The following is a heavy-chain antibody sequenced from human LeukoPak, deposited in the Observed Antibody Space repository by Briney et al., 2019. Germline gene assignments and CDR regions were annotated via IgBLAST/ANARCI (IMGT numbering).Heavy chain of an antibody. J-gene: IGHJ4*02. CDR2: IIPISGTA. CDR1: GGTFSSYA. D-gene: IGHD2-15*01. CDR3: ARAGERVAFDY. V-gene: IGHV1-69*05. Sequence: ASVKVSCKASGGTFSSYAISWVRQAPGQGLEWMGRIIPISGTANYAQKFQGRVTITTDESTSTAYMELSSLRSEDTAVYYCARAGERVAFDYWGQGTLVTVSS.